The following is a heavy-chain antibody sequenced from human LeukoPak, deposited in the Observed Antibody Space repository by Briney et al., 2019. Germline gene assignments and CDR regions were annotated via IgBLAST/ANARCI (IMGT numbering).Heavy chain of an antibody. D-gene: IGHD6-13*01. J-gene: IGHJ4*02. CDR3: ARGKAAAGTPTAPFDY. V-gene: IGHV4-31*03. CDR2: IYYSGST. Sequence: SQTLSLTRTVSGGSISSGGYYWSWIRQHPGKGLEWIGYIYYSGSTYYNPSLKSRVTISVDTSKNQFSLKLSSVTAADTAVYYCARGKAAAGTPTAPFDYWGQGTLVTVSS. CDR1: GGSISSGGYY.